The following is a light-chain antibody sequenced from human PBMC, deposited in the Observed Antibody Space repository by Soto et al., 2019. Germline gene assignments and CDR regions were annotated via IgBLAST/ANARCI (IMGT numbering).Light chain of an antibody. CDR2: LDSDGSH. CDR3: QTWGSGIPVV. CDR1: GGHSSYA. J-gene: IGLJ2*01. V-gene: IGLV4-69*01. Sequence: QPVLTQSPSASASLGASVKLTCTLSGGHSSYAIAWHQQQPGKGPRYSMKLDSDGSHNKGDGIPDRFSGSSSGAERYLTISSLQSEDETDYYCQTWGSGIPVVFGGGTKLTVL.